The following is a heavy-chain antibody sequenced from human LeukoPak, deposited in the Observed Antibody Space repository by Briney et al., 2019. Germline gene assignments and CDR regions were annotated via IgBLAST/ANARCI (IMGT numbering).Heavy chain of an antibody. V-gene: IGHV4-59*08. CDR1: GGSISSYH. D-gene: IGHD3-10*01. J-gene: IGHJ5*02. Sequence: SETLSLNCTVSGGSISSYHWSWLRQPPGKGLEWIGYTYYSGTTNDKPSVNRRVSISVDTSKNQFSLKLSSVTAADTAVYYCARGVPPYYYGSGSLVCWFDPWGQGTLVTVSS. CDR3: ARGVPPYYYGSGSLVCWFDP. CDR2: TYYSGTT.